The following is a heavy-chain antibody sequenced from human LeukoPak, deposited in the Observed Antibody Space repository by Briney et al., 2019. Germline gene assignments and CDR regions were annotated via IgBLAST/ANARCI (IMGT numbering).Heavy chain of an antibody. CDR3: ARRNAMDV. Sequence: PGGSLRLSCAASGFTFSNYWMTWVRRAPGKGLEWVANINRDGSERYYVDSVKGRFTISRDDAKSSLYLQMNSLRAEDTAVYYCARRNAMDVWGQGTTVIVSS. CDR2: INRDGSER. J-gene: IGHJ6*02. V-gene: IGHV3-7*03. CDR1: GFTFSNYW.